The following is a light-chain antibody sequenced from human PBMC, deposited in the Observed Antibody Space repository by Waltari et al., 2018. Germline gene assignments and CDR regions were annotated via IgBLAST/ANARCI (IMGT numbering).Light chain of an antibody. CDR3: QQYGGSPAYT. V-gene: IGKV3-20*01. J-gene: IGKJ2*01. Sequence: EIVLTQSPGTLSLSPGERATLSCRASQSVSSSYLAWYQQKPGQAPRVLIYGASIRATGIPDRFSGCGSGTDFTLTISRLEPEDFALYFCQQYGGSPAYTFGQGTKLEI. CDR1: QSVSSSY. CDR2: GAS.